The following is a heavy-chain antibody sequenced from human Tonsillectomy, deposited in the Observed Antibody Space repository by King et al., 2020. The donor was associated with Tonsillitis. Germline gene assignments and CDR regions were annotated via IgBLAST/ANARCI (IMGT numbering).Heavy chain of an antibody. D-gene: IGHD5-18*01. CDR1: GFTFSSYA. CDR2: ISYDGSNK. V-gene: IGHV3-30-3*01. Sequence: VQLVESGGGVVQPGRSLRLSCAASGFTFSSYAMHWVRQAPGKGLEWVAVISYDGSNKYYADSVKGRFTISRDNSKNTLYLQMNSLRAEDTAVYYCARVGAGYSYPPDYSGLGTLVTVSS. CDR3: ARVGAGYSYPPDY. J-gene: IGHJ4*02.